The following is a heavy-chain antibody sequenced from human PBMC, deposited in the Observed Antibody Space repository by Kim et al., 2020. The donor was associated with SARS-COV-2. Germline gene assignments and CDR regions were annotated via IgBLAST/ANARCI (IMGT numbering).Heavy chain of an antibody. D-gene: IGHD4-17*01. CDR3: ARTQTTVVTC. Sequence: SETLSLTCTVSGGSISSSSYYWGWIRQPQGKGLEWIGSRYYSGSTYYNPYLKSRVTISVDTSKNQFSLKLSSVTAADTAVYYCARTQTTVVTCWGQGTLVTVSS. J-gene: IGHJ4*02. CDR2: RYYSGST. V-gene: IGHV4-39*01. CDR1: GGSISSSSYY.